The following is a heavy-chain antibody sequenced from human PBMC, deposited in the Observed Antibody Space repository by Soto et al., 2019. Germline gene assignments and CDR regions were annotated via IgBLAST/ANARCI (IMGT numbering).Heavy chain of an antibody. CDR3: ARDNSLIGIAVAGTPY. D-gene: IGHD6-19*01. CDR1: GFTFSSYA. CDR2: ISYDGSNK. V-gene: IGHV3-30-3*01. J-gene: IGHJ4*02. Sequence: WGSLRLSCAASGFTFSSYAMHWVRQAPGKGLEWVAVISYDGSNKYYADSVKGRFTISRDNSKNTLYLQMNSLRAEDTAVYYCARDNSLIGIAVAGTPYWGQGTLVTVSS.